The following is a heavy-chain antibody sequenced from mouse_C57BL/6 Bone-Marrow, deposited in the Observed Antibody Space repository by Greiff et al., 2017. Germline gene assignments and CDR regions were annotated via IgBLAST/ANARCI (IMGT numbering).Heavy chain of an antibody. D-gene: IGHD3-2*02. CDR1: GYTFTSYW. J-gene: IGHJ4*01. Sequence: QVQLKQPGAELVKPGASVKMSCKASGYTFTSYWITWVQQRPGQGLEWIGYIYPGSGSTNYNEKFKGKATMTVDTSSSTDYMQLSSLTSEDSAVYYCARSSGYAYAMDYWGQGTTVTVSS. CDR3: ARSSGYAYAMDY. V-gene: IGHV1-55*01. CDR2: IYPGSGST.